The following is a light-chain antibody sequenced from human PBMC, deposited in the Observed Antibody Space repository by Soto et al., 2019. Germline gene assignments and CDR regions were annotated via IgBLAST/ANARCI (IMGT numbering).Light chain of an antibody. CDR2: EVN. Sequence: QSALTQPASVSGSPGQSFTISCTGTSSDVGGYNSVSWYQQHPGKAPKLIIYEVNNRPSGVSNRFSGSKSGNTASLTISGLQAEDEADYYCCSYAGSSTLVFGGGTKLTVL. CDR3: CSYAGSSTLV. J-gene: IGLJ3*02. CDR1: SSDVGGYNS. V-gene: IGLV2-23*02.